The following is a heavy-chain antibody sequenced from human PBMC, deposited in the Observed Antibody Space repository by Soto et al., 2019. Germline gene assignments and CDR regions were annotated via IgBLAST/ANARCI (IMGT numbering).Heavy chain of an antibody. D-gene: IGHD6-19*01. CDR1: GFTFSSYW. J-gene: IGHJ4*02. V-gene: IGHV3-7*05. CDR2: IRQDGSDK. Sequence: EVQLVESGGGLVQPGGSLRLSCAASGFTFSSYWMSWVRQAPGKGLEWVANIRQDGSDKYYVDSVKGRFTISRDNSKNSLYLQMNSLRAEDTAIYYCASPQQWLGQRGGFDYWGQGTLVTVSS. CDR3: ASPQQWLGQRGGFDY.